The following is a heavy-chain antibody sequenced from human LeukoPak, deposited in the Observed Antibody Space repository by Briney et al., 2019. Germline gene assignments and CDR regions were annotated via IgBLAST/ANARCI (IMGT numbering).Heavy chain of an antibody. CDR3: AVLGYCSSTSCYASALDI. CDR1: GYTFTGYY. D-gene: IGHD2-2*01. V-gene: IGHV1-2*04. CDR2: INPNSGGT. Sequence: ASVKVSCKASGYTFTGYYMHWVRQAPGQGLEWMGWINPNSGGTNYAQKFQGWVTMTRDTSISTAYMELSRLRSDDTAVYYCAVLGYCSSTSCYASALDIWGQGTMVTVSS. J-gene: IGHJ3*02.